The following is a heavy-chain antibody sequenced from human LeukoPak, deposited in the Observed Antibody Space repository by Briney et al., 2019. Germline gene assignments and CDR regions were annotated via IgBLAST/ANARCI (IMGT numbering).Heavy chain of an antibody. V-gene: IGHV3-7*01. CDR3: ARAGWEDSRDLDY. CDR2: IKQDGSEK. D-gene: IGHD3-22*01. CDR1: GFTFSSYW. Sequence: GGSLRLSCAASGFTFSSYWMSWVRQAPGKGLEWVANIKQDGSEKYYVDSVKGRFTISRDNAKNSLYLQMNSLRAEDTAVYYCARAGWEDSRDLDYWGQGTLVTVSS. J-gene: IGHJ4*02.